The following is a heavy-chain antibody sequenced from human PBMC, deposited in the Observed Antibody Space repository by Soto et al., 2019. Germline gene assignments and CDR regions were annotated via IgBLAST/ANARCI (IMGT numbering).Heavy chain of an antibody. Sequence: SETLSLTCAVYGGSFSGYYWSWIRQPPGKGLEWIGEINHSGSTNYNPSLKSRVTISVDTSKNQFSLKLSSVTTADTAVYYCARGQNCSSTSCYGRYFQHWGQGTLVTVS. J-gene: IGHJ1*01. CDR2: INHSGST. CDR3: ARGQNCSSTSCYGRYFQH. V-gene: IGHV4-34*01. CDR1: GGSFSGYY. D-gene: IGHD2-2*01.